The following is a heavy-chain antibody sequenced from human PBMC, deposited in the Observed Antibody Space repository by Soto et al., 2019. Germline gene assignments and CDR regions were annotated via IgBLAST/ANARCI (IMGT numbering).Heavy chain of an antibody. V-gene: IGHV2-5*02. CDR1: GFSLNTNGVG. D-gene: IGHD2-15*01. J-gene: IGHJ5*02. CDR3: VLSLRRANCRGGNCYRFDV. CDR2: FFWDGDK. Sequence: SGPTLVNPTQTLTLTCTFSGFSLNTNGVGVGWMRQPPGEALEWLALFFWDGDKRYSPSLKSRLTITKDTSKNQVVLTMTNTDPVDTATYYCVLSLRRANCRGGNCYRFDVWGQGTPVTVSS.